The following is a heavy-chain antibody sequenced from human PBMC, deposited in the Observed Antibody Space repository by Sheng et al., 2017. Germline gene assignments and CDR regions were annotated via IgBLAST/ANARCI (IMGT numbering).Heavy chain of an antibody. J-gene: IGHJ2*01. D-gene: IGHD6-25*01. CDR1: GGSFSGYY. CDR2: INHSGST. V-gene: IGHV4-34*01. Sequence: QVQLQQWGAGLLKPSETLSLTCAVYGGSFSGYYWSWIRQPPGKGLEWIGEINHSGSTNYNPSLKSRVTISVDTSKNQFSLKLSSVTAADTAVYYCARVKRWYFDLWGLAPWSLSPQ. CDR3: ARVKRWYFDL.